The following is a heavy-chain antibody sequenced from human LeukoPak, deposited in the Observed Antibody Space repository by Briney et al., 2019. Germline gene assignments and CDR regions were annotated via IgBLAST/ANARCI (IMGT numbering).Heavy chain of an antibody. CDR2: ISGSGGST. CDR3: AKPHYGSGSYYGFNYYAFDY. Sequence: PGGSLRLSCAASGFTFSSYAMSWVRQAPGKGLEWVSIISGSGGSTNYADSVKGRFTISRDNSKNTLYLQMNSLRAEDTAVYYCAKPHYGSGSYYGFNYYAFDYWGQGTLVTVSS. CDR1: GFTFSSYA. V-gene: IGHV3-23*01. J-gene: IGHJ4*02. D-gene: IGHD3-10*01.